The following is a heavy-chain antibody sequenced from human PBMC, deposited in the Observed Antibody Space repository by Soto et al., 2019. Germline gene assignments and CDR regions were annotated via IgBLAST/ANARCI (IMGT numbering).Heavy chain of an antibody. J-gene: IGHJ3*02. CDR2: ISSSSSYI. CDR3: ARLKLEPTKTPSAFDI. Sequence: GGSLRLSCAASGFTFSSYSMNWVRQAPGKGLEWVLSISSSSSYIYYADSVKGRFTISRDNAKNSLYLQMNSLRAEDTAVYYCARLKLEPTKTPSAFDIWGQGTMVTVSS. D-gene: IGHD1-1*01. CDR1: GFTFSSYS. V-gene: IGHV3-21*01.